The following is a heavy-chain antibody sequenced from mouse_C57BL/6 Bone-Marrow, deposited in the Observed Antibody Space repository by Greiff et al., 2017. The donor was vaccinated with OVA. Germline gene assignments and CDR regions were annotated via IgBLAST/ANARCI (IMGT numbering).Heavy chain of an antibody. D-gene: IGHD2-2*01. Sequence: QVQLQQPGAELVKPGASVKLSCKASGYTFTSYWMHWVKQRPGQGLEWIGMIHPNSGSTNYNEKFKSKATLTVDKSSSTAYMQLSSLTSEDSAVYYCARSEGYGYAMDFWGQGTSVTVSS. CDR2: IHPNSGST. CDR1: GYTFTSYW. J-gene: IGHJ4*01. V-gene: IGHV1-64*01. CDR3: ARSEGYGYAMDF.